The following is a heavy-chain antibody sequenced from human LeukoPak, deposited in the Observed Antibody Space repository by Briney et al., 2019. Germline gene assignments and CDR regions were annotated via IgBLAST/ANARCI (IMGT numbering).Heavy chain of an antibody. CDR1: GYTFTSYG. J-gene: IGHJ4*02. Sequence: GASVKVSCKASGYTFTSYGISWVRQAPGQGPEWMGWISAYNGNTNYAQKLQGRVTMTTDTSTSTAYMELRSLRSDDTAVYYCAREVGDYEGGYFDYWGQGTLVTVSS. D-gene: IGHD4-17*01. CDR2: ISAYNGNT. V-gene: IGHV1-18*01. CDR3: AREVGDYEGGYFDY.